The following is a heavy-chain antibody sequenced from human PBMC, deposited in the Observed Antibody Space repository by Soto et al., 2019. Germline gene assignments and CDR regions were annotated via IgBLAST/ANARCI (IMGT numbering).Heavy chain of an antibody. CDR3: ARTRVYSGYDLVD. Sequence: QVQLVQSGAEVKKPGASVKVSCKASGYTFTNHGITWVRQAPGQGLEWMGWITLYNGKTDYLRKLQGRVTMTTDTFTNTAYMELRSLRSDDTAVYYCARTRVYSGYDLVDWGQGTLVTVSS. CDR2: ITLYNGKT. J-gene: IGHJ4*02. V-gene: IGHV1-18*01. CDR1: GYTFTNHG. D-gene: IGHD5-12*01.